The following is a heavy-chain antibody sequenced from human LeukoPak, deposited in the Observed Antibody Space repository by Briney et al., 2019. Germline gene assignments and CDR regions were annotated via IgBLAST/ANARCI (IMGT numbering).Heavy chain of an antibody. Sequence: PGGPLRLSCAASGFPFSRYRMQCVPQARGKGVEGVADIWCDRSNRYYADSVKGRFTISRDNSNNTLYLQMNSLRAEDTAVYYCASTGHSYGYGYFDYWGQGTLVTVSS. CDR3: ASTGHSYGYGYFDY. J-gene: IGHJ4*02. CDR2: IWCDRSNR. D-gene: IGHD5-18*01. V-gene: IGHV3-33*08. CDR1: GFPFSRYR.